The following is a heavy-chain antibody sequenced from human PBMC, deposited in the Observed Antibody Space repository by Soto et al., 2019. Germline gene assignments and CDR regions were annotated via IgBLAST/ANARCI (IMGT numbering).Heavy chain of an antibody. CDR3: ARDFVVVAAGDGMDV. CDR1: GFTFSSYW. V-gene: IGHV3-74*01. D-gene: IGHD2-15*01. Sequence: EVQLVESGGGLVQPGGSLRLSCAASGFTFSSYWMHWVRQPPGKGLVWVSRINSDGSSTSYADSVKGRFTISRDNAKNTLYLQMNSLRAEDTAVYYCARDFVVVAAGDGMDVWGQGTTVTVSS. CDR2: INSDGSST. J-gene: IGHJ6*02.